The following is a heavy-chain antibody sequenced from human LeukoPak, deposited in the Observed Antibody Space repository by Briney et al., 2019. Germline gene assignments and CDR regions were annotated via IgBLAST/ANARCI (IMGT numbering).Heavy chain of an antibody. CDR2: INPNSGGT. V-gene: IGHV1-2*02. J-gene: IGHJ3*02. CDR3: ARGTTDYYDSSGPTYAFDI. CDR1: GYTFTGYY. D-gene: IGHD3-22*01. Sequence: ASVKVSCKASGYTFTGYYMHWVRQAPGQGLEWMGWINPNSGGTNYAQKFQGRVTMTRDTSISTAYMELSRLRSDDTAVYYCARGTTDYYDSSGPTYAFDIWGQGTMVTVSS.